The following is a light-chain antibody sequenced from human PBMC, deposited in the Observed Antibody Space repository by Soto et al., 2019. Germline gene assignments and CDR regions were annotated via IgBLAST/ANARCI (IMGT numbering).Light chain of an antibody. J-gene: IGKJ3*01. CDR1: QSVSSN. CDR3: QQYDNLPIT. CDR2: GAS. Sequence: EIVMTQSPATLSVSPGERATLSCRASQSVSSNLAWYQQKPGQAPRLLIYGASTRATGIPARFSGSGSGTDFTFTISSLQPEDIATYYCQQYDNLPITFGPGTKVDIK. V-gene: IGKV3-15*01.